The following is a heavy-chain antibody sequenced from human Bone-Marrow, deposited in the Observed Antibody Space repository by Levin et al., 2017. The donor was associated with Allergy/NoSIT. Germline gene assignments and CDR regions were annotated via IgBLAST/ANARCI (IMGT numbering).Heavy chain of an antibody. CDR1: GYSISSGYY. CDR3: ARVSCSSTSCYYYYYYYMDV. J-gene: IGHJ6*03. D-gene: IGHD2-2*01. Sequence: SETLSLTCAVSGYSISSGYYWGWIRQPPGKGLEWIGSIYHSGSTYYNPSLKSRVTISVDTSKNQFSLKLSSVTAADTAVYYCARVSCSSTSCYYYYYYYMDVWGKGTTVTVSS. V-gene: IGHV4-38-2*01. CDR2: IYHSGST.